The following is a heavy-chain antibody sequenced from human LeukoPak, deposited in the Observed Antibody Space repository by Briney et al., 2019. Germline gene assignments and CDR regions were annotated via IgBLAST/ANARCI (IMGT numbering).Heavy chain of an antibody. J-gene: IGHJ5*02. D-gene: IGHD6-19*01. Sequence: GRSLGLSCAASGFTFSSYAMHWVRQAPGKGLEWVAVISYDGSNKYYADSVKGRFTISRDNSKNTLYLQMNSLRAEDTAVYYCARDTRGWFFWFDPWGQGTLVTVSS. CDR1: GFTFSSYA. CDR3: ARDTRGWFFWFDP. CDR2: ISYDGSNK. V-gene: IGHV3-30-3*01.